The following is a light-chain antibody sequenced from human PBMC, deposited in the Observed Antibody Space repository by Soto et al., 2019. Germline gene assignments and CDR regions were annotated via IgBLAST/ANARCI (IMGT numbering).Light chain of an antibody. V-gene: IGKV3-11*01. J-gene: IGKJ4*01. Sequence: ELVLTQSPATLSLSPGERVTLSCRASQSVSSSLAWYQQKPGQAPRLLISDASNRATGVPARFSGSGSGTDFTLTISSLEPVDFAVYYCQQRKTFGGGTKVEIK. CDR1: QSVSSS. CDR2: DAS. CDR3: QQRKT.